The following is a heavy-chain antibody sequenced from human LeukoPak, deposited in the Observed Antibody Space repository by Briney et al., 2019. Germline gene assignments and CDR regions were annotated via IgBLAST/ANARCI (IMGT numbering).Heavy chain of an antibody. J-gene: IGHJ5*02. CDR1: SGSISSDYW. CDR2: VSLGGGT. Sequence: SGTLSLTCAVSSGSISSDYWWSWVRQPPGKGLEWIAEVSLGGGTTYNPSLKSRVIVSVDKSKNQFSLKLSSVTAADTAVYYCARGRVDAIVVVVAATEHWFDPWGQGTLVTVSS. CDR3: ARGRVDAIVVVVAATEHWFDP. V-gene: IGHV4-4*02. D-gene: IGHD2-15*01.